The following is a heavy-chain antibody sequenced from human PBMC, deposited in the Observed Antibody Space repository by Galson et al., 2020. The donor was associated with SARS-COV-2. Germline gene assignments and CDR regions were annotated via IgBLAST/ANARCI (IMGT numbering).Heavy chain of an antibody. V-gene: IGHV4-4*07. D-gene: IGHD6-6*01. CDR2: IYTSGST. Sequence: SETLSLTCTVSGGSISNYYWSWIRQPAGKGLEWIGRIYTSGSTNYNPSLKSRVTMSVDTSKKRISLNLNSVTAADTAVYYCATSRKGYSSSSDAFDIWGQGTMVTVSS. J-gene: IGHJ3*02. CDR1: GGSISNYY. CDR3: ATSRKGYSSSSDAFDI.